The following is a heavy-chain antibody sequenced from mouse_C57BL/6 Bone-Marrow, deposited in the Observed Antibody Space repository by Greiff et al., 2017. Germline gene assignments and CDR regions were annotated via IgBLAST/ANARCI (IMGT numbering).Heavy chain of an antibody. J-gene: IGHJ3*01. CDR1: GFSLTSYG. CDR3: AKNSGLWTWFAY. V-gene: IGHV2-5*01. D-gene: IGHD1-1*02. Sequence: QVQLKESGPGLVQPSPSLSITCTASGFSLTSYGVHWVRQSPGKGLEWLGVIWGGGSTDYNAAFMSSLSITKDNSKSQVFFKMNSLQADDTAIYYCAKNSGLWTWFAYWGQGTLVTVSA. CDR2: IWGGGST.